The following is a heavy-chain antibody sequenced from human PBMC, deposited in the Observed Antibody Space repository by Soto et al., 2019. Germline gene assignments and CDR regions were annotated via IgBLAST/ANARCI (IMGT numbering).Heavy chain of an antibody. CDR1: GGSFSGYY. Sequence: SETLSPTFAVYGGSFSGYYWSWIRQPPGKGLEWIGEINHCGSTNYNPSLKSRVTISVDTSKNQFSLKLSSVTAADTAVYYCARSGGVFLGYYYYYGMDVWGQGTTVNVS. CDR2: INHCGST. V-gene: IGHV4-34*01. D-gene: IGHD3-16*01. CDR3: ARSGGVFLGYYYYYGMDV. J-gene: IGHJ6*02.